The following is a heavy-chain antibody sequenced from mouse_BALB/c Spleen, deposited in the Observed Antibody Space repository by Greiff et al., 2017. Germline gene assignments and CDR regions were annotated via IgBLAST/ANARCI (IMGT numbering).Heavy chain of an antibody. CDR2: ISPYNGAS. V-gene: IGHV1-20*02. CDR1: GSSFTGYF. D-gene: IGHD1-2*01. Sequence: EVQLHQSGPDLVKPGASVKLSCTASGSSFTGYFMSWVLQTPGKSLEWLGRISPYNGASFYNQKFKGKATLTVDTSASTAHMELRSLASEDSAVYYCARGTATDYFDYWGQGTTLTVSA. CDR3: ARGTATDYFDY. J-gene: IGHJ2*01.